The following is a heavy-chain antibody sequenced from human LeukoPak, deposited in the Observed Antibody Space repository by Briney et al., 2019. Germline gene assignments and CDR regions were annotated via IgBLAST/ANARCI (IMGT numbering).Heavy chain of an antibody. CDR2: IYYSGST. Sequence: SETLSLTCTVSGGSISSSSYYWGWIRQPPGEGLEWIGSIYYSGSTYYNPSLKSRVTIPVDTSKNQFSLKLSSVTAADTAVYYCARHGSGYSSGWYIGYWGQGTLVTVSS. J-gene: IGHJ4*02. CDR1: GGSISSSSYY. D-gene: IGHD6-19*01. V-gene: IGHV4-39*01. CDR3: ARHGSGYSSGWYIGY.